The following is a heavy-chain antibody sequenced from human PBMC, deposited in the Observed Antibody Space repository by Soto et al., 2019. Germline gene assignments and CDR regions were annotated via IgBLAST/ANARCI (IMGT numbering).Heavy chain of an antibody. CDR2: IYPGDSDI. CDR3: ATAYVYDFENSNYYRDAFYI. J-gene: IGHJ3*02. Sequence: GESLKISCRGSGYNVIKYWSGWVRKMPGKGLEWMGIIYPGDSDIRYSPSFEAHVTISADKSTSTAFLQWSSLKASDTAMYYCATAYVYDFENSNYYRDAFYIWGQGTLGTVS. V-gene: IGHV5-51*01. CDR1: GYNVIKYW. D-gene: IGHD3-22*01.